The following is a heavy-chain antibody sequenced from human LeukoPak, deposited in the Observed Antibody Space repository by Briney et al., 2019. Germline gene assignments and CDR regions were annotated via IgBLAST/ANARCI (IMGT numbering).Heavy chain of an antibody. J-gene: IGHJ6*04. Sequence: SVKVSCKASGFTFTSSAVQWVRQARGQRLEWTGWIVVGSGNTNYAQKFQERVTITRDMSTSTAYMELSSLRSEDTAVYYCAAATRSGSYYHGPYGMDVWGKETTVTVSS. CDR1: GFTFTSSA. D-gene: IGHD3-10*01. V-gene: IGHV1-58*01. CDR2: IVVGSGNT. CDR3: AAATRSGSYYHGPYGMDV.